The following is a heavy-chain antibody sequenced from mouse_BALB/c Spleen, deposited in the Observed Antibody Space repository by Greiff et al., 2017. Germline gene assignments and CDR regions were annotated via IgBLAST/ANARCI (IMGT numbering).Heavy chain of an antibody. D-gene: IGHD1-1*01. V-gene: IGHV5-9-4*01. CDR1: GFTFSSYA. CDR3: AREDYYGSSSWFAY. Sequence: EVKLVESGGGLVKPGGSLKLSCAASGFTFSSYAMSWVRQSPEKRLEWVAEISSGGSYTYYPDTVTGRFTISRDNAKNTLYLEMSSLRSEDTAMYYCAREDYYGSSSWFAYWGQGTLVTVSA. J-gene: IGHJ3*01. CDR2: ISSGGSYT.